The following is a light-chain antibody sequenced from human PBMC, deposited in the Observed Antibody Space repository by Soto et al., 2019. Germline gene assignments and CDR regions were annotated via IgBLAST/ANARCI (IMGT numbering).Light chain of an antibody. Sequence: EIVLTQSPGTLSLSPGERATLFCRASQSVRSNFLAWYQHKPGQAPMLLISGASSRATGIPDRLSGSGSGTDFTLTISRLEPEDFALYSCQQYGTTPGTFGQGTKLEIK. V-gene: IGKV3-20*01. CDR3: QQYGTTPGT. CDR2: GAS. J-gene: IGKJ2*02. CDR1: QSVRSNF.